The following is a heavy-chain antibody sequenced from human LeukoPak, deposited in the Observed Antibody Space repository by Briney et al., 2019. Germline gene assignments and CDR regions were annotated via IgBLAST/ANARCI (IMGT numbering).Heavy chain of an antibody. CDR2: IIPIFGTA. CDR3: ARGTTVTSRDYYGMDV. V-gene: IGHV1-69*13. Sequence: ASVKVSCKASGGTSSSYAISWVRQAPGQGLEWMGGIIPIFGTANYAQKFQGRVTITADESTSTAYMELSSLRSEDTAVYYCARGTTVTSRDYYGMDVWGKGTTVTVSS. D-gene: IGHD4-17*01. J-gene: IGHJ6*04. CDR1: GGTSSSYA.